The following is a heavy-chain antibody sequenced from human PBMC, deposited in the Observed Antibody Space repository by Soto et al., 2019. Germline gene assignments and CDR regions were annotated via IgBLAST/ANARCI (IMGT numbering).Heavy chain of an antibody. CDR2: ISWNSGSI. J-gene: IGHJ3*02. CDR1: GFTFDDYA. CDR3: AKDYYSSGYYGAFDI. D-gene: IGHD3-22*01. V-gene: IGHV3-9*01. Sequence: PGGSLRFSCAASGFTFDDYAMHWVRQAPGKGLEWVSGISWNSGSIGYADSVKGRFTISRDNAKNSLYLQMNSLRAEDTALYYCAKDYYSSGYYGAFDIWGLGTMVT.